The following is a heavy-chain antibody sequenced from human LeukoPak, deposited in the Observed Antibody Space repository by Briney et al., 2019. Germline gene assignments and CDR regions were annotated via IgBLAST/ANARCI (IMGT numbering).Heavy chain of an antibody. V-gene: IGHV3-21*01. Sequence: GRSLRLSCAASGFTPCSYSMNWVRQAPAEGLEWVSSISSSRSYIYYTDSVKGRFTISRDNAKNSMYLQMNSLRAEDTAVYYCARVGTMIVVEGLDYWGQGTLVTVSS. D-gene: IGHD3-22*01. CDR1: GFTPCSYS. CDR2: ISSSRSYI. CDR3: ARVGTMIVVEGLDY. J-gene: IGHJ4*02.